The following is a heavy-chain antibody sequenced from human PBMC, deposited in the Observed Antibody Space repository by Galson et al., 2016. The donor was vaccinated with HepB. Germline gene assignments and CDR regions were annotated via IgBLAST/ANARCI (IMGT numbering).Heavy chain of an antibody. CDR3: AKASEGLLRYSGLDV. D-gene: IGHD4-11*01. J-gene: IGHJ6*02. CDR1: GFMFSKYS. V-gene: IGHV3-21*06. CDR2: TGTGTGYL. Sequence: SLRLSCAASGFMFSKYSLSWVRQAPGKGLEWVASTGTGTGYLYYAASVKGRFTIFRDDAQSSLYLDMSGLRAGDTAVYYCAKASEGLLRYSGLDVWGLGTTVTVSS.